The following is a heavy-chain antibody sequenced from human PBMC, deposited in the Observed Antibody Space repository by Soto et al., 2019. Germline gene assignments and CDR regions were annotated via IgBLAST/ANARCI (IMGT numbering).Heavy chain of an antibody. CDR1: GYTFTSYA. D-gene: IGHD2-8*01. CDR3: ARAGIMGLGWD. V-gene: IGHV1-3*01. Sequence: QVQLVQSGAEVKKPGASVKVSCKASGYTFTSYAMHWVRQAPGQRLEWMGWINAGNGNTKYSQKFQGRVTITRDTAASTAYMELSSLRSEDTAVYYCARAGIMGLGWDWGQGALVTVSS. J-gene: IGHJ4*02. CDR2: INAGNGNT.